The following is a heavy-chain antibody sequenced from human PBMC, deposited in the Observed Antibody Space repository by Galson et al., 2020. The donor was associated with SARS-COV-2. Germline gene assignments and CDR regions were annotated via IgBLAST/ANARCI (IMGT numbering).Heavy chain of an antibody. Sequence: GESLKISCKASGYTFTNYGISWVRQAPGQGLEWMGWISAYHGNTNYAQKLQGRVTMTTDTSTSTAYMELRSLRSDDTAVYYCARVLLWFWESGGPDAFDIWGQGTMVTVSS. CDR3: ARVLLWFWESGGPDAFDI. D-gene: IGHD3-10*01. CDR1: GYTFTNYG. J-gene: IGHJ3*02. V-gene: IGHV1-18*04. CDR2: ISAYHGNT.